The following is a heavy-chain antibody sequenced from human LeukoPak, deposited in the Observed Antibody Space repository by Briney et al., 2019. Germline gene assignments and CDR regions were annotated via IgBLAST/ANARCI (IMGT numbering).Heavy chain of an antibody. V-gene: IGHV4-34*01. CDR2: INHSGST. Sequence: SETLSLTCAVYGGSFSGYYWSWIRQPPGKGLEWIGEINHSGSTNYNPSLKSRVTISVDTSKNQFSLKLSSVTAADTAVYYCARYGAVIRGFTTRDAFDIWGQGTMVTVSS. CDR3: ARYGAVIRGFTTRDAFDI. CDR1: GGSFSGYY. J-gene: IGHJ3*02. D-gene: IGHD3-22*01.